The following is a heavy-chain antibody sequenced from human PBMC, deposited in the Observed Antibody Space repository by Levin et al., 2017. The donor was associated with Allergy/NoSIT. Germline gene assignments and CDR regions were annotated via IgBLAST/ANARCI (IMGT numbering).Heavy chain of an antibody. CDR3: ARRFTASSNWDFDY. V-gene: IGHV4-39*01. J-gene: IGHJ4*02. Sequence: NTSETLSLTCTVSGASTGSGAFYWGWIRQPPGRGLEWIASIYYAGATYYNPSLKTRVTISIDTSKNQFSLKLTSVTAADTAVYYCARRFTASSNWDFDYWGQGTLVTVSS. D-gene: IGHD2-2*01. CDR2: IYYAGAT. CDR1: GASTGSGAFY.